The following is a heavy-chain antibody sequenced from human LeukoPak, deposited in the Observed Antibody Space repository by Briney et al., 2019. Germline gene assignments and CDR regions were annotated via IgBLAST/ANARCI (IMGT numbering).Heavy chain of an antibody. CDR2: INHSGST. J-gene: IGHJ4*02. CDR3: AREGCSGGSCYVDY. D-gene: IGHD2-15*01. V-gene: IGHV4-34*01. CDR1: GGSFSGYY. Sequence: SETLSLTCAVYGGSFSGYYWSWIRQPPGKGLEWIGEINHSGSTNYNPSLKSRVTISVDTSKNQFSLKLSSVTAAGTAVYYCAREGCSGGSCYVDYWGQGTLVTVSS.